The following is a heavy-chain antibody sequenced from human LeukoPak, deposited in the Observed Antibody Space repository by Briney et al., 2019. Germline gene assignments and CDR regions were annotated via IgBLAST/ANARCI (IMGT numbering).Heavy chain of an antibody. V-gene: IGHV1-8*01. J-gene: IGHJ4*02. CDR3: ARVLSHRGRPYTVFRYYFDY. D-gene: IGHD3-9*01. CDR1: GYTCTSYD. Sequence: ASVKVSCKASGYTCTSYDINWVRQATGQGLEWMGWMNPNSGNTGYAQKFQGRVTMIRNTSISTAYMELSSLRSEDTAVYYCARVLSHRGRPYTVFRYYFDYWGQGTLVTVSS. CDR2: MNPNSGNT.